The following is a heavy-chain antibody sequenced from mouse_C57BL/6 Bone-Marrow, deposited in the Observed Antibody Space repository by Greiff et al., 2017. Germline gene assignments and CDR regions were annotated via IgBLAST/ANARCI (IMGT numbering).Heavy chain of an antibody. CDR2: IDPSDSYT. J-gene: IGHJ3*01. CDR1: GYTFTSYW. CDR3: AADGYYGFAY. V-gene: IGHV1-69*01. D-gene: IGHD2-3*01. Sequence: QVQLKQPGAELVMPGASVKLSCKASGYTFTSYWMHWVKQRPEQGLEWIGEIDPSDSYTNYNQKFKGKSTLTVDKSSSTAYMQLSSLTSEDSAVYYCAADGYYGFAYWGQGTLVTVSA.